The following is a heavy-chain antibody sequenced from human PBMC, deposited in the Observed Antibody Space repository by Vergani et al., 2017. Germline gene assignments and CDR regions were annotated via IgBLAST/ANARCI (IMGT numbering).Heavy chain of an antibody. CDR2: IIPIFGIA. D-gene: IGHD3-22*01. J-gene: IGHJ3*02. Sequence: QVQLVQSGAEVKKPGSSVKVSCKASVGTFSSYAISWVRQAPGQGLEWMGGIIPIFGIANYAQKFQGRVTMTRDTSTSTVYMELSSLRSEDTAVYYCARALYYYDSSGYYSDAFDIWGQGTMVTVSS. V-gene: IGHV1-69*17. CDR1: VGTFSSYA. CDR3: ARALYYYDSSGYYSDAFDI.